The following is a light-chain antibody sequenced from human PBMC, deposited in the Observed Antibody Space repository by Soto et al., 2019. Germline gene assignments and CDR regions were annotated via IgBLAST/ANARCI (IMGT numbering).Light chain of an antibody. J-gene: IGKJ5*01. V-gene: IGKV1-8*01. CDR1: QGISSY. Sequence: ILMSESPYSFSASTGDQDTITCRASQGISSYLAWYQQKPGKSRNLLIYDXSXFETVVPSRFSGSGSGTDFTLTISSLQPEDFATFYCQQSYSTPITFGQGTRLEIK. CDR3: QQSYSTPIT. CDR2: DXS.